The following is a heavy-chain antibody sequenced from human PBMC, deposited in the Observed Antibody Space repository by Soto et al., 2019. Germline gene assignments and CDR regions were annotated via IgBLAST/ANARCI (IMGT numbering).Heavy chain of an antibody. V-gene: IGHV1-3*04. D-gene: IGHD6-13*01. Sequence: QVRLVQSGAEVKKPGASVKVSCKTSGYVFTSHAIHWVRQAPGQGLEWMGWINTGNGNTKYSQKFQDRDTITRDTSASTAYIEPSSLRSEDTALYYCATYRIATPGLSPWGQGTLVTGSS. CDR3: ATYRIATPGLSP. CDR1: GYVFTSHA. CDR2: INTGNGNT. J-gene: IGHJ5*02.